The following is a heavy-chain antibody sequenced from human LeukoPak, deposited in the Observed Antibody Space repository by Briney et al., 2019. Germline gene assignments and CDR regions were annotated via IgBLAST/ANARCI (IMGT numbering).Heavy chain of an antibody. CDR2: INHSGST. Sequence: SETLSLTCAVYGGSFSGYYWSWIRQPPGKGLEWIGEINHSGSTNYNPSLKSRVTIPVDTSKNQFSLKLSSVTAADTAVYYCARAKRREYSSLFVDYWGQGTLVTASS. J-gene: IGHJ4*02. CDR3: ARAKRREYSSLFVDY. CDR1: GGSFSGYY. D-gene: IGHD6-6*01. V-gene: IGHV4-34*01.